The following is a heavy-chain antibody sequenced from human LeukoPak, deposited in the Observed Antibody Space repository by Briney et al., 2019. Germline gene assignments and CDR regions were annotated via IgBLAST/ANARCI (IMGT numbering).Heavy chain of an antibody. J-gene: IGHJ4*02. D-gene: IGHD2-8*01. CDR2: ISYDGSNI. Sequence: GGSLRLSCEASGFTFNRYAMHWVRQAPGKGLEWVAVISYDGSNIQYADSVKGRFTISRDNSKNTLYLQMNSLSGEDTAVHYCARGGANFFDFWGQGALVTGSS. V-gene: IGHV3-30-3*01. CDR1: GFTFNRYA. CDR3: ARGGANFFDF.